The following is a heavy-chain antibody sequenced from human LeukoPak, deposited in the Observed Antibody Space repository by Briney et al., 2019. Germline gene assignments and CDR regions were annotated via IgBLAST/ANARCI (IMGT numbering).Heavy chain of an antibody. Sequence: SETLSLTCTVSGGSVSSSIYYWGWIRQPPGKGLEWIGSIHYSGSTSYNPSLKSRVTISVDTSKNQFSLKLTSVTAADTAVYYCASRNDILTGYVFDFWGQGTLVTVSS. CDR1: GGSVSSSIYY. CDR3: ASRNDILTGYVFDF. J-gene: IGHJ4*02. V-gene: IGHV4-39*01. D-gene: IGHD3-9*01. CDR2: IHYSGST.